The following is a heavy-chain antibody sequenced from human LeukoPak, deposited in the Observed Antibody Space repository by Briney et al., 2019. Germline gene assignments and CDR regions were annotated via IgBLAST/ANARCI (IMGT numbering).Heavy chain of an antibody. J-gene: IGHJ4*02. CDR2: ISSSSSYI. D-gene: IGHD6-13*01. CDR3: AREYSSRPFDY. V-gene: IGHV3-21*01. Sequence: GGSLRLSCAASGITFSSYSMNWVRQAPGKGLEWVSSISSSSSYIYYADSVKGRFTISRDNAKNSLYLQMNSLRAEDTAVYYCAREYSSRPFDYWGQGTLVTVSS. CDR1: GITFSSYS.